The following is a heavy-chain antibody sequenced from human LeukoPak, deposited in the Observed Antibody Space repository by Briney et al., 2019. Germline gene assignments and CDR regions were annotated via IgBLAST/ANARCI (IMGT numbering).Heavy chain of an antibody. CDR2: IAYSGST. CDR3: ARDNYRGVSNFDP. J-gene: IGHJ5*02. V-gene: IGHV4-59*01. Sequence: SETLSLTCSVSGGSLSSYFWSWFRQPPGKGLEWLGYIAYSGSTNYNPSLKSRVTISVDTSKNQFSLNLTSVTATDTAMYYCARDNYRGVSNFDPWGQGILVTVSS. CDR1: GGSLSSYF. D-gene: IGHD3-10*01.